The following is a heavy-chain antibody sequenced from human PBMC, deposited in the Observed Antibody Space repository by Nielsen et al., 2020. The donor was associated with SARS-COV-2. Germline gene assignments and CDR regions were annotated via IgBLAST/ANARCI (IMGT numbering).Heavy chain of an antibody. CDR2: ISGSGGST. J-gene: IGHJ3*02. CDR3: AGGGALLGYCSSTSCYSDAFDI. Sequence: WIRQPPGKGLEWVSAISGSGGSTYYADSVKGRFTISRDNSKNTLYLQMNSLRAEDTAVYYCAGGGALLGYCSSTSCYSDAFDIWGQGTMVTVSS. V-gene: IGHV3-23*01. D-gene: IGHD2-2*01.